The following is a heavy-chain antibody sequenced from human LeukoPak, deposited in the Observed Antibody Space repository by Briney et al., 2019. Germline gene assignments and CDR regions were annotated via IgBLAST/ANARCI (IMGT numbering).Heavy chain of an antibody. Sequence: GASVKVSCKASGYTFTTYSIHWVRQAPGQRLEWMGWIHVGNGNTKYSQEFQGRVSITRDTSASASYMELSSLRSEDTAVYYCARSITMIVVVSLDYWGQGTLVTVSS. V-gene: IGHV1-3*01. CDR1: GYTFTTYS. CDR3: ARSITMIVVVSLDY. CDR2: IHVGNGNT. J-gene: IGHJ4*02. D-gene: IGHD3-22*01.